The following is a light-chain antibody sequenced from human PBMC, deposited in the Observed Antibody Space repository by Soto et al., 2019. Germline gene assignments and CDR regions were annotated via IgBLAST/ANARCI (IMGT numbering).Light chain of an antibody. Sequence: DIQMTQSPSTLSGSVGDRVTITCRASQTISSWLAWYQQKPGKAPKLLIYKASTLKSGVPSRFSGSGSGTEFTLTISSLQPDDFATYYCQQYSSHPWTFGQGTKVEMK. CDR1: QTISSW. CDR3: QQYSSHPWT. V-gene: IGKV1-5*03. J-gene: IGKJ1*01. CDR2: KAS.